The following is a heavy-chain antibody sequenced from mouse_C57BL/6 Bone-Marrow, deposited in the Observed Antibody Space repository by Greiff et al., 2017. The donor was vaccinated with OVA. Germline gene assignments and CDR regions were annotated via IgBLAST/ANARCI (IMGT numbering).Heavy chain of an antibody. CDR2: IHPNSGST. CDR1: GYTFTSYW. CDR3: ARRRGGYFDV. J-gene: IGHJ1*03. V-gene: IGHV1-64*01. Sequence: VQLQQPGAELVKPGASVKLSCKASGYTFTSYWMHWVKQRPGQGLEWIGMIHPNSGSTNYNEKFKSKATLTVDKSFITAYMQLSSLASEVSSVYFCARRRGGYFDVWGTGTTVTVSS.